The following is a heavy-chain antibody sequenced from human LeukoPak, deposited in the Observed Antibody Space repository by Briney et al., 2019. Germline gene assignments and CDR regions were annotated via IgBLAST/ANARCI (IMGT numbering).Heavy chain of an antibody. CDR3: ARDRDSSSWYGGWGSGYYIDY. D-gene: IGHD6-13*01. Sequence: SETLSLTCTVSGGSISSGGYYWSWIRQHPGRGLEWIGYIYYSGSTYYDPSLKSRVTISVDTSKNQFSLKLSSVTAADTAVYYCARDRDSSSWYGGWGSGYYIDYWGQGTLVTVSS. V-gene: IGHV4-31*03. CDR1: GGSISSGGYY. CDR2: IYYSGST. J-gene: IGHJ4*02.